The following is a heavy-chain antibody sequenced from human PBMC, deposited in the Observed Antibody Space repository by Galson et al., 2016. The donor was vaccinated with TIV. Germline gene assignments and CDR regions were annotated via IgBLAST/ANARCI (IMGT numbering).Heavy chain of an antibody. D-gene: IGHD3-22*01. J-gene: IGHJ4*02. CDR1: GFRFINYA. V-gene: IGHV3-23*01. CDR2: MDSSGFAT. CDR3: ATDPSFTYHFDSRGYYFDY. Sequence: SLRLSCAASGFRFINYAVSWVRQAPGKGSQWVSGMDSSGFATYTADSVKGRFTIARDNSKNTLYLQMNSLRAEDTAVYYCATDPSFTYHFDSRGYYFDYWGQGTLVTVSS.